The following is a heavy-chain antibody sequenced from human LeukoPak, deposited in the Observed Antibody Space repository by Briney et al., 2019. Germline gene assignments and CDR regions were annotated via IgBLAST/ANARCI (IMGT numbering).Heavy chain of an antibody. V-gene: IGHV3-21*01. CDR3: ARDQEDFWSGYRGLYMDV. CDR2: ISSTSHYI. Sequence: GGSLRLSCAASGFTFSSYSMNWVRQAPGQGLEWVSSISSTSHYIYYADSVTGRFTTSRDNAKNSLDLQMNSLRAEDTAVYYCARDQEDFWSGYRGLYMDVWGKGTTVTVSS. D-gene: IGHD3-3*01. CDR1: GFTFSSYS. J-gene: IGHJ6*03.